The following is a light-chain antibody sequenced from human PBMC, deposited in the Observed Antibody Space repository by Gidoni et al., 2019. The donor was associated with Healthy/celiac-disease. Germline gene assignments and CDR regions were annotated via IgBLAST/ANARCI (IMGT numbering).Light chain of an antibody. V-gene: IGKV3-15*01. CDR3: QQYNNWPPGPYT. J-gene: IGKJ2*01. CDR1: QSVSSN. CDR2: GAS. Sequence: EIVMTQSPATLSVSPGERATLSCRASQSVSSNLAWYQQKPGQAPRLLIYGASTRATGIPARFSGSGSGTEFTLTISSLQSEDFAVYYCQQYNNWPPGPYTFXQXTKLEIK.